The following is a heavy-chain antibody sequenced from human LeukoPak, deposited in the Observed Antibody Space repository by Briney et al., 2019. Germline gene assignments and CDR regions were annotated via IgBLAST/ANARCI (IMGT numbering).Heavy chain of an antibody. CDR3: ARAPIRGVPLLLDY. D-gene: IGHD3-10*01. V-gene: IGHV1-2*02. Sequence: ASVKVSCKASGYTFTGYYMHWVRQAPGQRLEWRGWINPNSGGTNYAQKFQGRVTMTRDTSISTAYMELSRLRSDDTAVYYCARAPIRGVPLLLDYWGQGTLVTVSS. J-gene: IGHJ4*02. CDR1: GYTFTGYY. CDR2: INPNSGGT.